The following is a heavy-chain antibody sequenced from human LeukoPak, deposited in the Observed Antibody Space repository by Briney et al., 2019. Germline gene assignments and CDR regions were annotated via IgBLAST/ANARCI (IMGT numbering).Heavy chain of an antibody. CDR3: ARDNSVGDIAWWFDP. J-gene: IGHJ5*02. Sequence: ASVKVSCKTSGYTFTSYYLHWVRQAPGQGLEWMGIINPSGGSTTYAQKFQGSVTMTRDMSTTTDYMELSSLRSEDTAVYYCARDNSVGDIAWWFDPWGQGTLVTVSS. CDR1: GYTFTSYY. CDR2: INPSGGST. V-gene: IGHV1-46*01. D-gene: IGHD3-16*02.